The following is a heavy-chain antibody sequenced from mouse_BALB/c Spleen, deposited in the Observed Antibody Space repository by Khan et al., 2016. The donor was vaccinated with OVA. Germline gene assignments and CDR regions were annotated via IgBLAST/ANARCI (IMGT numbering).Heavy chain of an antibody. CDR1: GFSLTNYG. J-gene: IGHJ4*01. Sequence: VQLKQSGPGLVAPSQSLSITCTISGFSLTNYGVHWVRQPPGKGLEWLVVIWSDGSTTYNSALKSRLTVTKDNSKSQVFLEMNSLQTDDTAMYFCGRQPYYHYNIMDYWGQGTSVTVSS. D-gene: IGHD2-10*01. CDR3: GRQPYYHYNIMDY. CDR2: IWSDGST. V-gene: IGHV2-6-1*01.